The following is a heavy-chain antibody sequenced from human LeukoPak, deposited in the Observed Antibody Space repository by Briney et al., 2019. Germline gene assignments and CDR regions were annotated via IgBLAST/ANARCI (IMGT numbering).Heavy chain of an antibody. J-gene: IGHJ3*02. CDR2: IYTSGST. Sequence: SETLSLTCTVSGGSISSGSYYWSWIRQPAGKGLEWIGRIYTSGSTNYNPSLKSRVTISVDTSKNQFSLKLSSVTAADTAVYYCARDTGYCSSTSCYRPVDIWGQGTMVTVSP. CDR1: GGSISSGSYY. D-gene: IGHD2-2*02. V-gene: IGHV4-61*02. CDR3: ARDTGYCSSTSCYRPVDI.